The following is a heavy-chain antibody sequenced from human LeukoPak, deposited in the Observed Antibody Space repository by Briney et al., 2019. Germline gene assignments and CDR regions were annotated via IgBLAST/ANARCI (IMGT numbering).Heavy chain of an antibody. CDR3: AKDGARPGDDAFDI. D-gene: IGHD6-6*01. Sequence: SSETLSLTCAVSGGSISSGGYSWSWIRQPPGKGLEWIGYIYHSGSTYYNPSLKSRVTTSVDTSKNQFSLKLSSVTAADTAVYYCAKDGARPGDDAFDIWGQGTMVTVSS. CDR2: IYHSGST. CDR1: GGSISSGGYS. J-gene: IGHJ3*02. V-gene: IGHV4-30-2*02.